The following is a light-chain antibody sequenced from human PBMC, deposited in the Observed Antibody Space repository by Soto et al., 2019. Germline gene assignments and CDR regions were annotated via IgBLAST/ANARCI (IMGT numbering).Light chain of an antibody. Sequence: IQMTQSPPTLAASVGDTVTMTCRSSSKWLAWYQKKPGKAPKLLIYDVSNLERGVPPRFSGSTSGAESTLTITGLQPDDLGTYYCQHTTDFTFGQGTKVDSK. CDR1: SSKW. J-gene: IGKJ2*01. V-gene: IGKV1-5*01. CDR3: QHTTDFT. CDR2: DVS.